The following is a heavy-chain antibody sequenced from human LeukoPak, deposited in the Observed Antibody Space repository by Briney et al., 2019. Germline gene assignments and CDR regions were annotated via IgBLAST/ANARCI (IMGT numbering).Heavy chain of an antibody. D-gene: IGHD6-13*01. CDR1: GGSISSGGYY. J-gene: IGHJ4*02. V-gene: IGHV4-31*03. Sequence: SQTLSLICTVSGGSISSGGYYWSWIRQHPGKGLEWIGYIYYSGSTYYNPSLKSRVTISVDTSKNQFSLKLSSVTAADTAVYYCARTDSSSSPSIFDYWGQGTLVTVSS. CDR2: IYYSGST. CDR3: ARTDSSSSPSIFDY.